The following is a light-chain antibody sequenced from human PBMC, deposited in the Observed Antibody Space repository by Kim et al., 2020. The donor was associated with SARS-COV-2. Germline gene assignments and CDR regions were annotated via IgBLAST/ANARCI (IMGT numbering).Light chain of an antibody. J-gene: IGKJ2*01. CDR2: GAS. CDR3: QQYTTSPPAYT. Sequence: PGQRATLSCTASLGISSRFLDWYQQISGQPLRLLRFGASNRDAGIPDRYSGGGSGTDFTLTITRLEPADSAVNYCQQYTTSPPAYTFGQGTKLEI. V-gene: IGKV3-20*01. CDR1: LGISSRF.